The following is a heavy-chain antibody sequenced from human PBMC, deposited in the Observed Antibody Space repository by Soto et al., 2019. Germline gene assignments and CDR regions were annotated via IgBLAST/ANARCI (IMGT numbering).Heavy chain of an antibody. V-gene: IGHV3-48*01. CDR3: ARDQLYYNDISGRPLNAFDV. J-gene: IGHJ3*01. CDR2: IGLGSSTK. CDR1: GFTFRNYG. D-gene: IGHD3-22*01. Sequence: PGGSLRLSCAASGFTFRNYGMNWVRPAPGKGLEWVSYIGLGSSTKYYADSVEGRFTISRDNAKNSLYLQMNSLRAEDTAVYYCARDQLYYNDISGRPLNAFDVWGQGTMVTVSS.